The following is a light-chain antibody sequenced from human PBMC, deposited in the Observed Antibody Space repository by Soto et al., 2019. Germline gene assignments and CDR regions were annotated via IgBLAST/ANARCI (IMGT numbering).Light chain of an antibody. J-gene: IGKJ5*01. CDR3: QQANRFTIT. CDR2: AAS. Sequence: DIQMAQSASAVPAPVGDIVTIACRASQGISSWLAWYQQKPGKAPKLLSYAASSLQSGVPSRFSGSGSGTDFTLTSSSLKPEDFATYYCQQANRFTITFGQGTRLEIK. V-gene: IGKV1-12*01. CDR1: QGISSW.